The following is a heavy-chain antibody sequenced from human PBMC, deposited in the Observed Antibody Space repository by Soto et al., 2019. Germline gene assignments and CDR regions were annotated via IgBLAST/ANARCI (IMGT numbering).Heavy chain of an antibody. D-gene: IGHD6-25*01. V-gene: IGHV3-11*06. CDR3: AGQYSSANWFDP. CDR1: GFTFSDYY. J-gene: IGHJ5*02. Sequence: GSLRLSCAASGFTFSDYYMSWIRQAPGKGLEWGSYISSSSSYTNYADSVKGRFTISRDNAKNSLYLQMDCLRAEDTAVYYCAGQYSSANWFDPWGQGTLVTVSS. CDR2: ISSSSSYT.